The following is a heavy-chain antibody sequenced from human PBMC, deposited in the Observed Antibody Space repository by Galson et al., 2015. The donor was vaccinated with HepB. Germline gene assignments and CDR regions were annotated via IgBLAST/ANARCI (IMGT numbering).Heavy chain of an antibody. V-gene: IGHV5-10-1*01. CDR2: IDPSDSYT. CDR1: GYSFTSYW. Sequence: QSGAEVKKPGESLRISCKGSGYSFTSYWINWVRQMPGKGLELMGRIDPSDSYTKYSPSFQGHVTISADKSINTAYLPWSSLKASDTAMYYCARSPKYNYGQTLGYWGQGTLVTVSS. CDR3: ARSPKYNYGQTLGY. D-gene: IGHD5-18*01. J-gene: IGHJ4*02.